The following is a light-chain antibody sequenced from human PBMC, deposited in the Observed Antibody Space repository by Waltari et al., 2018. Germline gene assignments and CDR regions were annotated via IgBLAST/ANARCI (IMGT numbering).Light chain of an antibody. CDR3: QQYNGWPYT. CDR2: GAS. J-gene: IGKJ2*01. Sequence: EVVMTQSPATLSVSPGERATVSCRASQSVNNNLAWYEQKPGQAPRLLIYGASTRATAIPVRISGSGSGTEFTLTISSLQSEDLAVYYCQQYNGWPYTFGQGTKLELK. CDR1: QSVNNN. V-gene: IGKV3-15*01.